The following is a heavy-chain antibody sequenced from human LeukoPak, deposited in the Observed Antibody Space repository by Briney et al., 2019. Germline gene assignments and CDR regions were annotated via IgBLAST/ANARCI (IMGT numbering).Heavy chain of an antibody. CDR2: VHLSGRT. V-gene: IGHV4-4*02. CDR3: AREGGPYRPLDY. CDR1: GGSISTTNW. Sequence: NASGTLSLTCGVSGGSISTTNWWPWVRQPPGEGLEWIGEVHLSGRTHYNPSLESRVTMSVDMSENHISLRLTSVTAADTAVYYCAREGGPYRPLDYSGQGTLVTVSS. J-gene: IGHJ4*02.